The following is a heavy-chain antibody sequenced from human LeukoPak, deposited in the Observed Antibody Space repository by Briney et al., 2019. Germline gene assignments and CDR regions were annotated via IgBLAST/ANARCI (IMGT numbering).Heavy chain of an antibody. V-gene: IGHV4-61*02. D-gene: IGHD3-9*01. CDR1: GDSISSRSYY. Sequence: SETLSLTCTVSGDSISSRSYYWGWIRQPAGKGLEWIGRIYTSGSTNYNPSLKSRVTMSVDTSKNQFSLKLSSVTAADTAVYYCARSLFDWLFSNWFDPWGQGTLVTVSS. CDR3: ARSLFDWLFSNWFDP. CDR2: IYTSGST. J-gene: IGHJ5*02.